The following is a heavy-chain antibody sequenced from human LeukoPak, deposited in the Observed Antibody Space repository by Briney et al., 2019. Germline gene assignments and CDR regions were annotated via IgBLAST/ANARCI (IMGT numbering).Heavy chain of an antibody. CDR2: IRGDGITT. V-gene: IGHV3-23*01. D-gene: IGHD3-10*02. J-gene: IGHJ6*04. Sequence: PGGSLRLSCVASGFTFRSHGMNWVRQAPGKGLEWVSGIRGDGITTYYADSVKGRFTISRDNSKNTLYLQMNSLRVEDTAVYYCAELGITMIGGVWGKGTTVTISS. CDR1: GFTFRSHG. CDR3: AELGITMIGGV.